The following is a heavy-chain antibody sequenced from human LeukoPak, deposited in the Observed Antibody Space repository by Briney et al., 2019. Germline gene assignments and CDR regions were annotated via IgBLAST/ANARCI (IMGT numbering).Heavy chain of an antibody. Sequence: GGSLRLSCAASGFTFSDYYMSWIRQAPGRGLEWVSYISSSGSTKYYADSVKGRFTISRDNAKNSYLQMNSLRAEDTAVYYCARDGHAYGRGSPHYWGQGTLVAVSS. V-gene: IGHV3-11*01. D-gene: IGHD3-10*01. J-gene: IGHJ4*02. CDR2: ISSSGSTK. CDR1: GFTFSDYY. CDR3: ARDGHAYGRGSPHY.